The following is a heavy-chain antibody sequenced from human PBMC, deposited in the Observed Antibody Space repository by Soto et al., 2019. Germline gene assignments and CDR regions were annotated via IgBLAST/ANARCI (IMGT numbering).Heavy chain of an antibody. CDR2: IIPLFGTT. CDR1: GDTFSSHA. CDR3: ARTRNRAYYNSLGYYSH. D-gene: IGHD3-22*01. Sequence: QVQPVQSGAEVRKPGSSVKVSCKASGDTFSSHAISWVRQAPGQGLEWMGGIIPLFGTTNYAQKFQGRATITADKSTTTAYMELSSLRSEDTAVYYCARTRNRAYYNSLGYYSHWGQGTLVIVSS. J-gene: IGHJ4*02. V-gene: IGHV1-69*06.